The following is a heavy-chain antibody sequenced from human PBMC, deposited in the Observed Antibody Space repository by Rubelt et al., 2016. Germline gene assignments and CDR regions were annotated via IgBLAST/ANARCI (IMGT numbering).Heavy chain of an antibody. J-gene: IGHJ4*02. Sequence: QVQLVESGGGVVQPGRSLRLSCAASGFTFSSYAMHWVRQAPGKGLEWVAVISYDGSNKYYADSVKGRFTISRDNSKNRRYLQMNSLRAEDTAVYYCARDVAAAGNFDYWGQGTLVTVSS. CDR1: GFTFSSYA. D-gene: IGHD6-13*01. CDR2: ISYDGSNK. V-gene: IGHV3-30*04. CDR3: ARDVAAAGNFDY.